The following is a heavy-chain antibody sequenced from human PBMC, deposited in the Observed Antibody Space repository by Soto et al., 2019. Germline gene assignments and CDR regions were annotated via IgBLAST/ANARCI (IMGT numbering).Heavy chain of an antibody. J-gene: IGHJ3*02. D-gene: IGHD3-10*01. Sequence: QLQLQESGPGLVKPSETLSLTCTVSGGSISSSSYYWGWIRQPPGKGLEWIGSIYYSGSTYYNPSLKLQLTISVDTSKHHFSLKLSSVTAADTAVYYCARLVTMVRGVIRGPDAFDIWGQGTMVTVSS. CDR3: ARLVTMVRGVIRGPDAFDI. CDR1: GGSISSSSYY. CDR2: IYYSGST. V-gene: IGHV4-39*02.